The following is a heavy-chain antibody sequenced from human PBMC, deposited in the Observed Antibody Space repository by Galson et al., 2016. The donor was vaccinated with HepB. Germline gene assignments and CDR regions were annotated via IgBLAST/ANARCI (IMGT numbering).Heavy chain of an antibody. CDR2: VSYDGRNK. J-gene: IGHJ4*02. D-gene: IGHD3-16*01. CDR3: ARAHTIMLNYFDY. Sequence: SLRLSCAASRFAFSNYAMHWVRQAPGKGLEWVAVVSYDGRNKYYADSVKGRFTISRDNSKNTLFLQMNSLRAEDTAVYYCARAHTIMLNYFDYWGQGTLVTVSS. CDR1: RFAFSNYA. V-gene: IGHV3-30*03.